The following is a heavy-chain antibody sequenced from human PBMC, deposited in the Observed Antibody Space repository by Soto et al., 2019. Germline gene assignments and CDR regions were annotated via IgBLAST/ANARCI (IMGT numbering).Heavy chain of an antibody. CDR2: IYYSGST. Sequence: QVQLQESGPGLVKPSQTLSLTCTVSGGSISSGGYYWSWIRQHPGKGLEWIGYIYYSGSTYYNPSLKSRVTISVDTSKNQCSLKLSSVTAADTAVYYCARVGGEGFEALFDIWGQGTMVTVSS. CDR1: GGSISSGGYY. V-gene: IGHV4-31*03. CDR3: ARVGGEGFEALFDI. J-gene: IGHJ3*02. D-gene: IGHD7-27*01.